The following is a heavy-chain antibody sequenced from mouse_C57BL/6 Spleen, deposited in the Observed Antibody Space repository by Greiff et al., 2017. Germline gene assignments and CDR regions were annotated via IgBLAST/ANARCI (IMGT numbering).Heavy chain of an antibody. CDR3: ARGGLYYGSSYVEAAWFAY. V-gene: IGHV1-53*01. CDR1: GYTFTSYW. Sequence: QVQLQQPGTELVKPGASVKLSCKASGYTFTSYWMHWVKQRPGQGLEWIGNINPSNGGTNYNEKFKSKATLTVDKSSSTAYMQLSSLTSEDSAVYYCARGGLYYGSSYVEAAWFAYWGQGTLVTVSA. J-gene: IGHJ3*01. D-gene: IGHD1-1*01. CDR2: INPSNGGT.